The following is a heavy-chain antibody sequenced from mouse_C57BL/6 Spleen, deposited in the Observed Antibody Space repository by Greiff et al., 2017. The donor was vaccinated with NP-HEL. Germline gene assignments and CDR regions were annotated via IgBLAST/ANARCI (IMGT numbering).Heavy chain of an antibody. CDR1: GYTFTSYW. CDR2: IYPGSGGT. CDR3: ARFYDAFGAY. Sequence: QVQLQQPGAELVKPGASVKMSCKASGYTFTSYWITWVKQRPGQGLEWIGDIYPGSGGTNYNEKFKSKATLTVDTSTSTAYMQLSSLTAEDSAVYYCARFYDAFGAYWGQGTLVTVSA. J-gene: IGHJ3*01. V-gene: IGHV1-55*01. D-gene: IGHD2-3*01.